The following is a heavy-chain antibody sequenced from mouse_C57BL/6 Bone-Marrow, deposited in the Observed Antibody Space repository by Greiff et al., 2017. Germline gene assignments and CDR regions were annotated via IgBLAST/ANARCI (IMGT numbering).Heavy chain of an antibody. J-gene: IGHJ1*03. Sequence: EVKLMESGGGLVQPKGSLKLSCAASGFSFNTYAMNWVRQAPGKGLEWVARIRSKSNNYATYYADSVKDRFTISRDDSESMLYLQMNNLKTEDTAMYYCLWDYDPYFDVWGTGTTVTVSS. D-gene: IGHD2-4*01. V-gene: IGHV10-1*01. CDR3: LWDYDPYFDV. CDR1: GFSFNTYA. CDR2: IRSKSNNYAT.